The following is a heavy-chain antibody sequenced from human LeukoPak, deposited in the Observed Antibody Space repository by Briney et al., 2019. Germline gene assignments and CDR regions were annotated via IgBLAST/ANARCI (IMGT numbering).Heavy chain of an antibody. CDR1: GFIVSSNY. V-gene: IGHV3-53*01. CDR2: IYSGGST. CDR3: ARSPWGITMIAEA. D-gene: IGHD3-22*01. J-gene: IGHJ5*02. Sequence: GGSLRLSRAAAGFIVSSNYMSWVRQAPGKGLEWVSVIYSGGSTYYADSVKGRFTISRDNSKNTLYLQMNSLRAEDTAVYYCARSPWGITMIAEAWGQGTLVTVSS.